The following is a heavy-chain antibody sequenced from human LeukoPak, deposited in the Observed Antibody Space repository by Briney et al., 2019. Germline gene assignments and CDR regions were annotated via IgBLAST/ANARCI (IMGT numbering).Heavy chain of an antibody. D-gene: IGHD3-22*01. J-gene: IGHJ4*02. CDR2: IIPIFGTA. Sequence: GASVKVSCTASGYTFTSYAISWVRQAPGQGLEWMGGIIPIFGTANYAQKFQGRVTITADESTSTAYMELSSLRSEDTAVYYCARGVVDYYDSSGYYYAYYFDYWGQGTLVTVSS. CDR3: ARGVVDYYDSSGYYYAYYFDY. CDR1: GYTFTSYA. V-gene: IGHV1-69*13.